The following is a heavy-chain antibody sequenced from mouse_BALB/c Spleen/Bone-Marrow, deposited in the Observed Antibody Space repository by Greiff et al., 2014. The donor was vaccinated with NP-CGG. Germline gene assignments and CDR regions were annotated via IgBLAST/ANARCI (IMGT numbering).Heavy chain of an antibody. CDR2: IWADGST. D-gene: IGHD1-2*01. Sequence: VQLVESGPGLVAPSQSLSITCTVSGFSLTNYGVHWVRQPPGKGLEWLGVIWADGSTNYNSALMSRLSISKDNSKSQVFFKMNSLQTEDTAMYYCARITTATGAMDNWGQGTSVTVSS. CDR1: GFSLTNYG. CDR3: ARITTATGAMDN. V-gene: IGHV2-9*02. J-gene: IGHJ4*01.